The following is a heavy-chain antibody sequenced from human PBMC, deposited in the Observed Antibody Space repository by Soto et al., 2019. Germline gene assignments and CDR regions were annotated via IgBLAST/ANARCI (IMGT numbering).Heavy chain of an antibody. CDR1: GGDISTDY. CDR2: IYGSGST. D-gene: IGHD3-3*01. J-gene: IGHJ5*02. Sequence: QVQLQESGPGLVKPSENLSLTCTVSGGDISTDYWTWIRQPAGKGLEWIGRIYGSGSTKYNPSLKSRVTMSLDTSKNRFSLRLSSVTAADTAVYYCARGHRFSDWFDPWGQGTLVTVSS. V-gene: IGHV4-4*07. CDR3: ARGHRFSDWFDP.